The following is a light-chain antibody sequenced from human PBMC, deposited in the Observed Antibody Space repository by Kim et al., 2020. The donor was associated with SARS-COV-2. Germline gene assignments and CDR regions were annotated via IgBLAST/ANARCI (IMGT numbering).Light chain of an antibody. CDR2: VGAGGIVG. CDR3: GADHGSGSNFVWV. J-gene: IGLJ3*02. CDR1: RGYSNYK. V-gene: IGLV9-49*01. Sequence: CTLSRGYSNYKVDWYQQRPGRGPRFVMRVGAGGIVGSKGDGIPDRFSVLGSGLNRYLTIKNIQEEDESDYHCGADHGSGSNFVWVFGGGTQLTVL.